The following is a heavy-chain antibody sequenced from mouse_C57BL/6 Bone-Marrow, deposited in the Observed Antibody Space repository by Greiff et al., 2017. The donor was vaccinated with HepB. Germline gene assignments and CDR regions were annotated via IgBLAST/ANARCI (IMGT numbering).Heavy chain of an antibody. CDR3: TELTGDY. Sequence: VHVKQSGAELVRPGASVKLSCTASGFNIKDDYMHWVKQRPEQGLEWIGWIDPENGDTEYASKFQGKATIPADTSSNTAYLQLSSLTSEDTAVYYCTELTGDYWGRGTTLTVTA. CDR2: IDPENGDT. J-gene: IGHJ2*01. CDR1: GFNIKDDY. V-gene: IGHV14-4*01. D-gene: IGHD4-1*01.